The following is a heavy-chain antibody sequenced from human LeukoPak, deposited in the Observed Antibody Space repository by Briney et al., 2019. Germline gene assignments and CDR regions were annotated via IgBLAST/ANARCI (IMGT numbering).Heavy chain of an antibody. CDR2: IYPGDSDT. V-gene: IGHV5-51*01. Sequence: PGESLKISCKGSGYSFTSYWIGWVRPMPGKGLEWMGIIYPGDSDTRYSPSFQGRVTISADKSISTAYLQWSSLKASDTAMYYCARSYYYDSSGYYYWGQGTLVTVSS. D-gene: IGHD3-22*01. CDR3: ARSYYYDSSGYYY. CDR1: GYSFTSYW. J-gene: IGHJ4*02.